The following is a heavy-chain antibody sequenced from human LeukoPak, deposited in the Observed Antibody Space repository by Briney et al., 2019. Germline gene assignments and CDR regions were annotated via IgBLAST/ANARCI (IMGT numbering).Heavy chain of an antibody. V-gene: IGHV3-7*03. J-gene: IGHJ4*02. CDR2: IKLDGSDT. CDR1: GFIFSNFW. Sequence: GGSLRLSCAASGFIFSNFWMSWVRQAPGKGLEWVANIKLDGSDTYYVDSVRGRFTISRDNAKSSLYPQMNSLRAEDTAVYYCARGGGGMDFWGQGTLVTVSS. CDR3: ARGGGGMDF.